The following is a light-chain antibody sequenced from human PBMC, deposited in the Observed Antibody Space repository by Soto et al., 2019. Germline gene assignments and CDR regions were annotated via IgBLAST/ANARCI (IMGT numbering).Light chain of an antibody. J-gene: IGKJ5*01. Sequence: ETVVTQSPATLSVSPGETATLSCRASESVRTNLAWYQQKPGQAPRLLIYGASNRATGIPARFSGSGSGTEFTLTINSLEPEDFAVYYCQQRSNWPPVTFGQGTRLEIK. CDR1: ESVRTN. CDR2: GAS. CDR3: QQRSNWPPVT. V-gene: IGKV3-11*01.